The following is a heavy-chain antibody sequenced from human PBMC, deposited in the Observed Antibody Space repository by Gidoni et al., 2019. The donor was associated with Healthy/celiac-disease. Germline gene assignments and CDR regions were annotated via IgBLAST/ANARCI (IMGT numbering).Heavy chain of an antibody. J-gene: IGHJ4*02. V-gene: IGHV1-46*01. CDR1: GYTFTSYY. Sequence: QVQLVQSGAEVKKPGASVTVSCKASGYTFTSYYMHWVRQAPGQGLEWMGIINPSGGSTSYAQKFQGRVTMTRDTSTSTVYMELSSLRSEDTAVYYCARVGYCSGGSCYSGGSQFGTVSGPPDYWGQGTLVTVSS. D-gene: IGHD2-15*01. CDR2: INPSGGST. CDR3: ARVGYCSGGSCYSGGSQFGTVSGPPDY.